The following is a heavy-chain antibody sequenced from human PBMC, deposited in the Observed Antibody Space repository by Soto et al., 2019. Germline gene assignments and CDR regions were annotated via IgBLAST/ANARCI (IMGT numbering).Heavy chain of an antibody. CDR2: IITFFGTA. J-gene: IGHJ4*02. V-gene: IGHV1-69*01. CDR3: ARTAPMDAGDKYYYDF. D-gene: IGHD3-16*01. Sequence: QVQLVQSGAEVKKTGSSVKVSCKTSVGTFSTFGISWVRQAPRQGLEWMGGIITFFGTAEYSQKFEDRITITADESTNTVYMDLRSLTSEDTAIYYCARTAPMDAGDKYYYDFWGQGALVTVSS. CDR1: VGTFSTFG.